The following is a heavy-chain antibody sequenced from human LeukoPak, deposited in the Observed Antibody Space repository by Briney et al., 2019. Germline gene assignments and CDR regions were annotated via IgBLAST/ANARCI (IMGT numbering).Heavy chain of an antibody. V-gene: IGHV3-21*01. J-gene: IGHJ4*02. D-gene: IGHD3-22*01. CDR3: ARDHYDSSGYLYYFDY. Sequence: GGSLRLSCAASGFTFSSYSMNWVRQAPGKGLEWVSSISSSSSHIYYADSVKGRFTISRDNAKNSLYLQMNSLRAEDTAVYYCARDHYDSSGYLYYFDYWGQGTLVTVSS. CDR2: ISSSSSHI. CDR1: GFTFSSYS.